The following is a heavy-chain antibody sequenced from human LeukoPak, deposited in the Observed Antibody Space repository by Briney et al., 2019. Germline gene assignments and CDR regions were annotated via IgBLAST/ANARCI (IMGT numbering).Heavy chain of an antibody. J-gene: IGHJ4*02. Sequence: GGSLRLSCAASGFTFSSYAMSWVRQAPGKGLEWVSAFSGSGGSTYYADSVKGRFTISRDNSKNTLYLQMNSLRAEDTAVYYCARSGYNRFDHWGQGTLVTVPS. D-gene: IGHD5-24*01. V-gene: IGHV3-23*01. CDR3: ARSGYNRFDH. CDR2: FSGSGGST. CDR1: GFTFSSYA.